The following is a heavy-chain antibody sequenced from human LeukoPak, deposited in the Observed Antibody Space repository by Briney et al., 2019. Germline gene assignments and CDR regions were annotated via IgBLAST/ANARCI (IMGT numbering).Heavy chain of an antibody. CDR1: GGSIRGDY. Sequence: SETLSLTCDVSGGSIRGDYWSWIRQPAGRGLEWIGRVHTSGSTNYNPSLKSRVTLSQDTSKNQFYLRLTSVTAADTAVYYCARDGGANRNFDYWGQGMLVTVSS. V-gene: IGHV4-4*07. D-gene: IGHD4/OR15-4a*01. J-gene: IGHJ4*02. CDR2: VHTSGST. CDR3: ARDGGANRNFDY.